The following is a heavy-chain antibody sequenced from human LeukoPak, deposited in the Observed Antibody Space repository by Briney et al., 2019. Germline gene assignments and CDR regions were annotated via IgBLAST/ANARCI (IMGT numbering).Heavy chain of an antibody. D-gene: IGHD3-22*01. Sequence: ASVKVSCKASGYTFTSYYIHWVRQAPGQGLEWMGIINPSGGSTNYAQKFQGRVTMTRDTSTSTVYMELSSLRSEDTAVYYCAAERGGSGYYYSRHDYWGQGTLVTVSS. V-gene: IGHV1-46*01. J-gene: IGHJ4*02. CDR2: INPSGGST. CDR3: AAERGGSGYYYSRHDY. CDR1: GYTFTSYY.